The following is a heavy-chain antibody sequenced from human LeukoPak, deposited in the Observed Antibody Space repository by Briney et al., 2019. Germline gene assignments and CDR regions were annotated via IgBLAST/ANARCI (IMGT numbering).Heavy chain of an antibody. D-gene: IGHD3-22*01. V-gene: IGHV3-23*01. J-gene: IGHJ4*02. CDR1: GFTFSSYA. Sequence: GRSLRLSCAASGFTFSSYAMHWVRQAPGKGLEWVSTISGSAGSTYYADSVKGRFTISRDNSKNTLYLQMNSLRAEDTAVYSCAKDFSSGYYITTFDYWGQGTLVTVSS. CDR3: AKDFSSGYYITTFDY. CDR2: ISGSAGST.